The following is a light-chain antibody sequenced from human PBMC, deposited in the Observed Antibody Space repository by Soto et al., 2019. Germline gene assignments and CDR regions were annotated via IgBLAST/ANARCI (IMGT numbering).Light chain of an antibody. CDR3: CSYAGSYTVE. Sequence: QSALTQPRSVSGSPGQSVTISCTGTSSDVGGYNYVSWYQQHPGKAPKLMIYDVSKRPSGVPDRFSGSKSGNTASLTISGLKAEDEADYYCCSYAGSYTVEFGGGTKLTVL. J-gene: IGLJ3*02. V-gene: IGLV2-11*01. CDR1: SSDVGGYNY. CDR2: DVS.